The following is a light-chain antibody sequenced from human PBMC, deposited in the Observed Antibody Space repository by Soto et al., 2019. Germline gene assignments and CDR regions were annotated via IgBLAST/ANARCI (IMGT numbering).Light chain of an antibody. CDR2: GNS. J-gene: IGLJ3*02. CDR1: SSNIGAGYD. CDR3: ASWDDSLSGWA. Sequence: QSVLTQPPSVSGAPGQRVTISCTGSSSNIGAGYDVHWYQQLPGTAPKLLIYGNSNRPSGVPDRFSGSKSGTSASLAISGLRSEDEADYFCASWDDSLSGWAFGGGTKLTVL. V-gene: IGLV1-40*01.